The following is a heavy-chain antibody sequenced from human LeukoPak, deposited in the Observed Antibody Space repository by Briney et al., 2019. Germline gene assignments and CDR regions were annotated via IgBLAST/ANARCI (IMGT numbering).Heavy chain of an antibody. CDR1: GDSVSSNSAA. CDR2: TYYRSKWYN. J-gene: IGHJ3*02. V-gene: IGHV6-1*01. Sequence: SQTLSLTCAISGDSVSSNSAAWNWIRQSPSRGLEWLGRTYYRSKWYNDYAVSVKSRITINPDTSKNQFSLKLSSVTAADTAVYYCARDSRRELLHAFDIWGQGTMVTVSS. D-gene: IGHD1-26*01. CDR3: ARDSRRELLHAFDI.